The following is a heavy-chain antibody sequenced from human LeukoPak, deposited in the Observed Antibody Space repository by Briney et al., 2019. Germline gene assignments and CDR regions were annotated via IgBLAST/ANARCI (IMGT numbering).Heavy chain of an antibody. J-gene: IGHJ4*02. CDR3: ARDLHYCDSSGFSGNY. V-gene: IGHV3-20*04. CDR2: INWNGGST. CDR1: GFTFDDYG. Sequence: RGSLRLSCAASGFTFDDYGMSWVRQAPGKGLEWVSGINWNGGSTGYADSVKGRFTISRDNAKNSLYLQMNSLRAEDTALYYCARDLHYCDSSGFSGNYWGQGTLVTVSS. D-gene: IGHD3-22*01.